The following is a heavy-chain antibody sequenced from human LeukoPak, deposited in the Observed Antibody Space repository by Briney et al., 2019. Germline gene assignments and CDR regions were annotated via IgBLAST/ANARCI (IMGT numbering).Heavy chain of an antibody. CDR2: CLDSSCTE. V-gene: IGHV3-23*01. CDR3: VRDSEGSFDS. J-gene: IGHJ4*02. D-gene: IGHD3/OR15-3a*01. Sequence: GGSLRLSCAASGFTFVTYDMSWVRQPPGKGLEWVSTLACLDSSCTEYYSDSVKGRFSISRDKSRSTLSLQLNSLRVEDTAMYYCVRDSEGSFDSWGQGTLVTVSS. CDR1: GFTFVTYD.